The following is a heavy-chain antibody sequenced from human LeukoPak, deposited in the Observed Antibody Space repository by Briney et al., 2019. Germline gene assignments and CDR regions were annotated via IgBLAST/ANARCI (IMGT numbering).Heavy chain of an antibody. CDR2: ISGSGGST. J-gene: IGHJ4*02. D-gene: IGHD3-10*02. CDR1: GFTFSSYA. Sequence: PGGSLRLSCAASGFTFSSYAMSWVRQAPGKGLEWVSAISGSGGSTYYADSVKGRFTISRDNSKNTLYLQMNSLRAEDTAVYYCAKEGSVALYIRGGRPIDYWGQGTLVTVSS. CDR3: AKEGSVALYIRGGRPIDY. V-gene: IGHV3-23*01.